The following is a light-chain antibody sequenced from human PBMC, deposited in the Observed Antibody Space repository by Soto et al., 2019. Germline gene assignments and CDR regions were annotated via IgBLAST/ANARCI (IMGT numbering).Light chain of an antibody. V-gene: IGKV3-15*01. CDR1: QSVSSN. Sequence: EIVMTQSPATLSVSPGERATLSCRASQSVSSNLAWYQQKPGQAPRLLMYGASTRATGIPDRFSGSGSGPEFTLTLSSLQAEDFAVYYCQQHNNWPPWTFGQGTKVEIK. CDR2: GAS. J-gene: IGKJ1*01. CDR3: QQHNNWPPWT.